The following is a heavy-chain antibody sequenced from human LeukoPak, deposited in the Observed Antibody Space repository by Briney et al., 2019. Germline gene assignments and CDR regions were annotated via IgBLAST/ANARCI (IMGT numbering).Heavy chain of an antibody. J-gene: IGHJ4*02. CDR3: ARESTFEYSSSWFDY. Sequence: SETLPLTCTVSGGSISSSSYYWGWIRQPPGKGLEWIGSIYYSGSTYYNPSLKSRVTISVDTSKNQFSLKLSSVTAADTAVYYCARESTFEYSSSWFDYWGQGTLVTVSS. CDR2: IYYSGST. V-gene: IGHV4-39*07. D-gene: IGHD6-6*01. CDR1: GGSISSSSYY.